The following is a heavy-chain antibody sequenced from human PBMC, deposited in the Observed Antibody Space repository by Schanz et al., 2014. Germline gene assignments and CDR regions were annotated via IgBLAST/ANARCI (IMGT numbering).Heavy chain of an antibody. D-gene: IGHD6-13*01. CDR3: ATETYSSSWCFDY. CDR2: INQDGSQK. Sequence: PGGSLRLSCATSRLTFGNYWMSWVRQAPGKGLEWVANINQDGSQKYYVGSVKGRFTISRDNAKNSVFLQMNGLRDEDTAVYYCATETYSSSWCFDYWGQGTLVTVSS. J-gene: IGHJ4*02. CDR1: RLTFGNYW. V-gene: IGHV3-7*01.